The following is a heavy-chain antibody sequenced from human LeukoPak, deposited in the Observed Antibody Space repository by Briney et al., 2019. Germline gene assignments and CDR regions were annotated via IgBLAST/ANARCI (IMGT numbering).Heavy chain of an antibody. V-gene: IGHV4-59*01. Sequence: SETLSLTCTVSGASISRYFWSWIRQPPGKGLEWIGYTYYSGSTNYNPFLKSRVTMSLDTSKSQVSLKLRSVTAADTAVYYCAREGSESFLGAFDIWGQGTMVTVSS. J-gene: IGHJ3*02. CDR3: AREGSESFLGAFDI. CDR1: GASISRYF. D-gene: IGHD1-26*01. CDR2: TYYSGST.